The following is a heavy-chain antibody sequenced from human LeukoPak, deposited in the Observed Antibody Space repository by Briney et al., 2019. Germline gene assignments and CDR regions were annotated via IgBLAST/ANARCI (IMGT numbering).Heavy chain of an antibody. CDR1: GFTFSSYA. D-gene: IGHD6-13*01. V-gene: IGHV3-64D*06. J-gene: IGHJ4*02. CDR3: VKRTGYSSSWYWVFDY. CDR2: ISSNGGST. Sequence: GGSLRLSCSASGFTFSSYAMHWVRQAPGRGLEYVSAISSNGGSTYYADSVKGRFTISRDNSKNTLYLQMSSLRAEDTAAYYCVKRTGYSSSWYWVFDYWGQGTLVTVSS.